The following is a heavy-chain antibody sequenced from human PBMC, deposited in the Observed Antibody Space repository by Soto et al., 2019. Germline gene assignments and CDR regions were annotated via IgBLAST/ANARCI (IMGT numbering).Heavy chain of an antibody. Sequence: GGSLRLSCAASGFTLSSYIMNWVRQAPGKGLEWVSSISSSSTYIYYADSVQGRFSISRDNAKNSLYLQMDSLRAEDTAVYFCARTRDECSRHGDFDYWGQGTLVTVSS. CDR2: ISSSSTYI. CDR1: GFTLSSYI. D-gene: IGHD3-10*02. J-gene: IGHJ4*02. CDR3: ARTRDECSRHGDFDY. V-gene: IGHV3-21*06.